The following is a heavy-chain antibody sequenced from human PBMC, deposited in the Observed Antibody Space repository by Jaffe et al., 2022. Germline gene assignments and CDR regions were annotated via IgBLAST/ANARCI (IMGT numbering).Heavy chain of an antibody. CDR3: ARAAVTTRFRAFDI. J-gene: IGHJ3*02. CDR2: IYTSGST. D-gene: IGHD4-17*01. Sequence: QVQLQESGPGLVKPSQTLSLTCTVSGGSISSGSYYWSWIRQPAGKGLEWIGRIYTSGSTNYNPSLKSRVTISVDTSKNQFSLKLSSVTAADTAVYYCARAAVTTRFRAFDIWGQGTMVTVSS. V-gene: IGHV4-61*02. CDR1: GGSISSGSYY.